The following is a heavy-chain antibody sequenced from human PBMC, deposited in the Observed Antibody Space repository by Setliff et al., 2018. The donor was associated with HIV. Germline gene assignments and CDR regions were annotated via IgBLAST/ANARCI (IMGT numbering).Heavy chain of an antibody. Sequence: ASVKVSCKASGFSFSRHYMHWVRQAPGEGLEWVAMINPSDGIPSYAQKFQDRVVVTRDTSRSIVYMELSSLLSEDTAVYFCTRAFPPMIPAAFDIWGLGTLVTVAS. CDR1: GFSFSRHY. CDR2: INPSDGIP. V-gene: IGHV1-46*01. D-gene: IGHD3-16*01. CDR3: TRAFPPMIPAAFDI. J-gene: IGHJ3*02.